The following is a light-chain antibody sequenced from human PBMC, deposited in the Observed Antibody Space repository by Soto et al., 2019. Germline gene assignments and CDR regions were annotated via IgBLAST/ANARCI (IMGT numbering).Light chain of an antibody. CDR3: SSYTSSSTLV. CDR2: GVT. J-gene: IGLJ3*02. V-gene: IGLV2-14*01. Sequence: QSALTQPASVSGSPGQSITISCTGTSSDVGGYTYVSWYQQHPGKAPKLIISGVTNRPSGVSHRFSGSKSGNTASLTISGLQAADEAEYYCSSYTSSSTLVFGGGTKLTVL. CDR1: SSDVGGYTY.